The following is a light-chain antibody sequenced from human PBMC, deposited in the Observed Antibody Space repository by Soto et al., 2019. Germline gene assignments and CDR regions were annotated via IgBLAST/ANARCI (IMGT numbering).Light chain of an antibody. J-gene: IGLJ1*01. CDR1: SSDVGAYNY. Sequence: QSALTQPASVSGSPGQSITISCTGTSSDVGAYNYVSWYQHHPGKVPKLLIYEVTNRPSGVSNRFSGSKSGSTASLTISGLQAEDEADYHCTSYTRDTALVFGTGTKVTVL. CDR2: EVT. V-gene: IGLV2-14*01. CDR3: TSYTRDTALV.